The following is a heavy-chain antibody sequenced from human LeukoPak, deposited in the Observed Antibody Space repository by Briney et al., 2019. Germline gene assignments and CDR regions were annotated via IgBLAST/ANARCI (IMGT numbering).Heavy chain of an antibody. D-gene: IGHD3-22*01. J-gene: IGHJ4*02. CDR3: ARNTYYYDNSAGTFDF. Sequence: GASVKVSCKASGYTFTSYDINWVRQATGQGLEWMGWMNPNSGNTGYAQKFQGRVTITRNTSISTAYMELSSLRSEDTAVYYCARNTYYYDNSAGTFDFWGQGTLVTVSS. CDR2: MNPNSGNT. V-gene: IGHV1-8*03. CDR1: GYTFTSYD.